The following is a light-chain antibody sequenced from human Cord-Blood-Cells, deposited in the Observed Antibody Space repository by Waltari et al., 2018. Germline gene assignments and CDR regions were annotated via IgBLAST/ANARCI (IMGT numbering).Light chain of an antibody. CDR2: SNS. CDR3: AAWDDSLNGPV. J-gene: IGLJ3*02. V-gene: IGLV1-44*01. Sequence: QSVLTQPPSASGTPGQRVTISCSGSSSSIGSTTVNWYQQLPGTAPKLHIYSNSQRPSGVPDLVSGSKSGTSAYLAIIGLQSEDEADYYCAAWDDSLNGPVFGGGTKLTVL. CDR1: SSSIGSTT.